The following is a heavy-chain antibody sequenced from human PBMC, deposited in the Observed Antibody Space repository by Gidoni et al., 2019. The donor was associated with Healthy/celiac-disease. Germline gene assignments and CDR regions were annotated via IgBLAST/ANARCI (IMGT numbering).Heavy chain of an antibody. Sequence: EVQLVESGGGLVKPGGSLRLSCAASGLTLRTAWMSWVRQAPGKGLEWVGGIKSQTDSGTTDYAAPVKGRFTSTRDDSKNTLYLQMNSLKTEDTAVYYCTTDGDSSSSGWFDPWGQGTLVTVSS. J-gene: IGHJ5*02. V-gene: IGHV3-15*01. D-gene: IGHD6-6*01. CDR3: TTDGDSSSSGWFDP. CDR1: GLTLRTAW. CDR2: IKSQTDSGTT.